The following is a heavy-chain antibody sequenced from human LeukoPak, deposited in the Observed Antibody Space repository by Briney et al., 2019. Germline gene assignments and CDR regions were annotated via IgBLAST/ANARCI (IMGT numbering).Heavy chain of an antibody. V-gene: IGHV3-23*01. J-gene: IGHJ4*02. Sequence: GGSLRLSCAASGFTFSSYAMSWVRQAPGKGLEWVSAISGSGGSTYYADSVKGRFTISRDNSKNTLYLQMSSLRAEDTAVYYCAKGSRGQWLRFDYWGQGTLVTVSS. CDR2: ISGSGGST. CDR3: AKGSRGQWLRFDY. CDR1: GFTFSSYA. D-gene: IGHD5-12*01.